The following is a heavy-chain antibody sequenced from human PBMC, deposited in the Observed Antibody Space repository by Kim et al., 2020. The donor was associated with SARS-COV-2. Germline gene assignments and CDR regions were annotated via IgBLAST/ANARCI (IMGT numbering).Heavy chain of an antibody. CDR2: INHSGST. V-gene: IGHV4-34*01. CDR1: GGSFSGHY. CDR3: ARGRGSSSWSYYNYYGMDV. Sequence: SETLSLTCAVYGGSFSGHYWSWIRQPPGKGLEWIGEINHSGSTNYNPSLKSRVTISVDTSKNQVSRKLSSVTAAHTAVYYCARGRGSSSWSYYNYYGMDVWGQGTTVTVSS. J-gene: IGHJ6*02. D-gene: IGHD6-13*01.